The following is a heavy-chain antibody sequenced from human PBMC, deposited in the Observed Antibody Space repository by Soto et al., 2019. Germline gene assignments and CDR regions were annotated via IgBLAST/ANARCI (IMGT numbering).Heavy chain of an antibody. Sequence: SETLSLTCTVPGGSISTYYWSWIRQPPGGGLEWIGYIYFSGTTNYNPSLKSRVTMSVDTSKIQFSLKLSSVTAADTAMYYCARASRADAFDIWGQGPVVTVS. J-gene: IGHJ3*02. CDR3: ARASRADAFDI. CDR1: GGSISTYY. V-gene: IGHV4-59*12. CDR2: IYFSGTT.